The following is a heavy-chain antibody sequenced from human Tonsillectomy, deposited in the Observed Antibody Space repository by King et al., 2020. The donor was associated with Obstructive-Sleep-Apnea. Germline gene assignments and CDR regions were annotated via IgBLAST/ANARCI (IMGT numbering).Heavy chain of an antibody. D-gene: IGHD3-9*01. Sequence: PLQESGPGLVKPSETLSLTCTVSGDSISSYYWSWLRQPPGKALEWIGYLYYSGSTNYNPSLKSRVTISVDTSKNQFSLKLSSVTAADTAVYYCARASSNYDILAGYHPRWFDPWGQGTLVSVSS. J-gene: IGHJ5*02. V-gene: IGHV4-59*01. CDR3: ARASSNYDILAGYHPRWFDP. CDR1: GDSISSYY. CDR2: LYYSGST.